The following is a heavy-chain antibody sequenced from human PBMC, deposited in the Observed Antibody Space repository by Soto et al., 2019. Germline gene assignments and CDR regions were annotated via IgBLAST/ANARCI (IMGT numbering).Heavy chain of an antibody. V-gene: IGHV3-53*01. CDR1: GFTVSNNY. J-gene: IGHJ4*02. Sequence: GGSLRLSCAASGFTVSNNYMTWVRQAPGKGLEWVSFIYSSGSTYYADSVKGRFTISRDNSENTLHLQMNSLRAGDTAFYYCAKALTYCSSYVCYAGTPPPFDSWGLGTLVTVSS. CDR2: IYSSGST. D-gene: IGHD2-2*01. CDR3: AKALTYCSSYVCYAGTPPPFDS.